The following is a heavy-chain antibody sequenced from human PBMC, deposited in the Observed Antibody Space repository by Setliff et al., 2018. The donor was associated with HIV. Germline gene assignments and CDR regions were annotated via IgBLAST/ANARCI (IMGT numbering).Heavy chain of an antibody. Sequence: SETLSLTCAVYGGSFSGSFSPYYWNWIRQPPGKGLEWIGEINHSGSTNYNPSLKSRVTISVDTSKNQFSLKLSSVTAADTAMYYCARDQSDYNVLTGFGDCDYWGHGTLVTVSS. D-gene: IGHD3-9*01. CDR2: INHSGST. CDR1: GGSFSGSFSPYY. V-gene: IGHV4-34*01. CDR3: ARDQSDYNVLTGFGDCDY. J-gene: IGHJ4*01.